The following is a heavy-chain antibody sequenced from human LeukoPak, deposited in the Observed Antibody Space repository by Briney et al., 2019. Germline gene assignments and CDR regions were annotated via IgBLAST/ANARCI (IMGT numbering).Heavy chain of an antibody. CDR2: IIPILGIA. V-gene: IGHV1-69*04. D-gene: IGHD6-6*01. CDR3: ARAVQVAARPFDP. J-gene: IGHJ5*02. CDR1: GGTFSSYA. Sequence: SVKVSCTASGGTFSSYAISWVRQAPGQGLEWMGRIIPILGIANYAQKFQGRVTITADKSTSTAYMELSSLRSEDTAVYYCARAVQVAARPFDPWGQGTLVTVSS.